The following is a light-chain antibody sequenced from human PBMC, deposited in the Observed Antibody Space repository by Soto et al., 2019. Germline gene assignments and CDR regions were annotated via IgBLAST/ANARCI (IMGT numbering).Light chain of an antibody. V-gene: IGKV1-27*01. CDR2: AAS. J-gene: IGKJ1*01. CDR1: QGIYNY. CDR3: QRYNNAPRA. Sequence: DIQMTQSPSSLSASVGDRVTITCRASQGIYNYLAWYQAKPGKVPKLLIYAASTLQSGVPSRFSGSGSGTDFTLTIGSLQPEDVGTYYCQRYNNAPRAFGQGTKVDIK.